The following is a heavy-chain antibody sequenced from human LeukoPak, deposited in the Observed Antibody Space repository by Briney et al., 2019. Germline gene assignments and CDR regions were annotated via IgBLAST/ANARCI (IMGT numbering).Heavy chain of an antibody. V-gene: IGHV3-13*01. D-gene: IGHD3-10*01. CDR1: GFTFSSYD. CDR2: IGTAGDT. CDR3: AREVRAMVRGVMENWFDP. J-gene: IGHJ5*02. Sequence: GGSLRLSCAASGFTFSSYDMHWVRQATGKGLEWVSAIGTAGDTYYPGSVKGRFTISRENAKNSLYLQMNSLRAGDTAVYYCAREVRAMVRGVMENWFDPWAREPWSPSPQ.